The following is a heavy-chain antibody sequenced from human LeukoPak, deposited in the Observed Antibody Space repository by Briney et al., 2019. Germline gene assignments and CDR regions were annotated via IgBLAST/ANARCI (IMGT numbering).Heavy chain of an antibody. CDR1: GLTLSSNR. CDR2: ISSSATTI. Sequence: PGGSLTLSCAASGLTLSSNRINWVRQPAGKGLEWVSYISSSATTIHYADSVKGRFTISRDNAKNSLYLQMNSLRDEDTAVYYCARDLDGSGRAFDYWGQGTLVTVSS. CDR3: ARDLDGSGRAFDY. D-gene: IGHD3-10*01. V-gene: IGHV3-48*02. J-gene: IGHJ4*02.